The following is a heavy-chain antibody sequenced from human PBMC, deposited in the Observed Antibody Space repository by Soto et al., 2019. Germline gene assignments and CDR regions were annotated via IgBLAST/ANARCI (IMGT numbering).Heavy chain of an antibody. Sequence: GGSLRLSCAASRVTVGASALQWVRQASGKGLEWLGRIGSRGGSYATTYDVSVKGRFTISRDDSKKTAYLQMNSLESEDTAVYYCARFYYDSSGYLPYPYYYYYGMDVWGQGTTVTVS. CDR3: ARFYYDSSGYLPYPYYYYYGMDV. J-gene: IGHJ6*02. CDR1: RVTVGASA. D-gene: IGHD3-22*01. CDR2: IGSRGGSYAT. V-gene: IGHV3-73*01.